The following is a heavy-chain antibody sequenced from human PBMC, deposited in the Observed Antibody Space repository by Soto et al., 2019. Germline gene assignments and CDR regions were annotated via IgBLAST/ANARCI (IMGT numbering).Heavy chain of an antibody. CDR3: ERRYGGNFDY. Sequence: PSETLSLTCTVSGGSISSYYWSWIRQPPGKGLEWIGYIYYSGSTNYNPSLKSRVTISVDTSKNQFSLKLSSVTAADTAVYYCERRYGGNFDYLCQGTLVTVSS. V-gene: IGHV4-59*01. CDR2: IYYSGST. CDR1: GGSISSYY. D-gene: IGHD1-26*01. J-gene: IGHJ4*02.